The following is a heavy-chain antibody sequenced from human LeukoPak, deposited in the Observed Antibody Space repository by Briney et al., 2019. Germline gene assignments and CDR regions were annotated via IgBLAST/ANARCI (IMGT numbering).Heavy chain of an antibody. V-gene: IGHV1-2*02. Sequence: ASVKVSCKASGYTFTGYYIHWVRQAPGQGFECMGWINPNSGGTNYAQKFQGRVTMTRDTSISTAYMELSRLRSDDTAVYYCARDLYQWLPSTRPRDYYYMDVWGEGTTVTVSS. CDR2: INPNSGGT. J-gene: IGHJ6*03. CDR1: GYTFTGYY. CDR3: ARDLYQWLPSTRPRDYYYMDV. D-gene: IGHD6-19*01.